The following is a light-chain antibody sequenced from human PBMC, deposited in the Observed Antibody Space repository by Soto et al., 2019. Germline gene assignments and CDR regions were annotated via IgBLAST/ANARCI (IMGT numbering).Light chain of an antibody. Sequence: EIVMTQSPATLSVSPGERATLSCRASQSVNRNLAWYQQKPGQTPRLLIYDASSRATGIPARFSGSGSGTDFTLTISSLQSEDFAVYYCQQYNIWPLTFGGGTNVEIK. CDR1: QSVNRN. V-gene: IGKV3-15*01. CDR3: QQYNIWPLT. J-gene: IGKJ4*01. CDR2: DAS.